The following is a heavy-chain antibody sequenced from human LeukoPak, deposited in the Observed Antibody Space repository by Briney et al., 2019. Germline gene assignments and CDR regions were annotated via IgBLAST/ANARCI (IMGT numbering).Heavy chain of an antibody. CDR3: ARSDEITVADSYYYYAMDV. V-gene: IGHV3-30-3*01. D-gene: IGHD6-19*01. CDR2: ISYDGSNK. Sequence: GGSLRLSCAASGFTFSSYAMHWVRQAPGKGLEWVAVISYDGSNKYYADSVKGRFTISRDNAKKSLYLQMNSLRAEDTAVYFCARSDEITVADSYYYYAMDVWGKGTTVTVSS. CDR1: GFTFSSYA. J-gene: IGHJ6*04.